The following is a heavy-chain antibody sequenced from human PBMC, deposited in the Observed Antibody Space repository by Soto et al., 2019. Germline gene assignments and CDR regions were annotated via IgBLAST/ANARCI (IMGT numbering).Heavy chain of an antibody. D-gene: IGHD3-16*01. J-gene: IGHJ6*02. CDR1: GYTFTNYG. V-gene: IGHV1-18*01. Sequence: QVQLVQSGAEVEKPGASVKVSCKASGYTFTNYGISWVRQAPGQGLEWMGWISAYNGNIKFAQKFQGRVTMTTDTSTSTADMELRSLRSHDTAVYYCAREGGFQKDYYYGMGVWGQGTTVTVSS. CDR2: ISAYNGNI. CDR3: AREGGFQKDYYYGMGV.